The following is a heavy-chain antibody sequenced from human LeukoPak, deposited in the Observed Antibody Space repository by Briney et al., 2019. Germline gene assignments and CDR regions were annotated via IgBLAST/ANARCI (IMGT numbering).Heavy chain of an antibody. J-gene: IGHJ4*02. V-gene: IGHV3-23*01. CDR3: AKDIYYYDSSGYPYYFDY. CDR1: GFTFSSYA. CDR2: ISGSGGST. Sequence: QPGGSLRLSCAASGFTFSSYAMSWVRQAPGKGLEWVSAISGSGGSTYYADSVKGRFTISRDNSKNTLYLQMNSLRAEDTAVYYCAKDIYYYDSSGYPYYFDYWGQGTLVTVSS. D-gene: IGHD3-22*01.